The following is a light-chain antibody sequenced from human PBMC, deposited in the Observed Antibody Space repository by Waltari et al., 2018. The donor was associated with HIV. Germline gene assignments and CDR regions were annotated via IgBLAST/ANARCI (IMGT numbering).Light chain of an antibody. J-gene: IGLJ2*01. Sequence: QSVLTQSPSASGTPGQRVTISCSGSSSNVGSNPVNWYQQLPGTAPKLLIYNTDHRPSGVPDRFSGSRSGTSASLAFSGLQSEDEADYYCATWDDRLNGVIFGGGTKLTVL. CDR1: SSNVGSNP. V-gene: IGLV1-44*01. CDR2: NTD. CDR3: ATWDDRLNGVI.